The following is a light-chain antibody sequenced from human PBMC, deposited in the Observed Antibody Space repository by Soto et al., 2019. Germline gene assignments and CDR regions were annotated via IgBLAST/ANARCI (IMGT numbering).Light chain of an antibody. J-gene: IGKJ2*01. CDR2: KAS. CDR3: QQYNIDSYT. Sequence: DIQMTQSPSTLSASVGDRVTITCRASQSISSWLAWYQQKPGKAPKLLIYKASILESGVPSRLSGSGSGTEFTLTISRLQPDDFAPYFSQQYNIDSYTLGQGTQREIK. CDR1: QSISSW. V-gene: IGKV1-5*03.